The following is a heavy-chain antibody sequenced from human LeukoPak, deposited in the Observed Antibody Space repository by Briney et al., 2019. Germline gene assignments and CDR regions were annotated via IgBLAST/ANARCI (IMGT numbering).Heavy chain of an antibody. CDR3: ARVRSSGGVLDY. CDR1: GFSFSGYY. CDR2: ISSSGTST. D-gene: IGHD3-16*01. Sequence: PGGSLRLSCATSGFSFSGYYMTWIRQAPGKGLEWISYISSSGTSTKHADSVKERFAISRDNAKNSLYLQMNSLRADDTAEYYCARVRSSGGVLDYWGQGTLVTVSS. J-gene: IGHJ4*02. V-gene: IGHV3-11*05.